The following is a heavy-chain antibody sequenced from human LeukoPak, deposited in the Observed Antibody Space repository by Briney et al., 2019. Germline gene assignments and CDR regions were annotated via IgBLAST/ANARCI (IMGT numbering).Heavy chain of an antibody. CDR1: GYSFTGYY. V-gene: IGHV1-2*02. CDR3: AIEEGIAAAGTYFDY. Sequence: ASVKVSCKASGYSFTGYYIHWVRQAPGQGLEWMGWINPNSGGTKYAQKFQGRVTMTRDTSISTVYMELSRLRSDDTAVYYCAIEEGIAAAGTYFDYWGQGTLVTVSS. J-gene: IGHJ4*02. D-gene: IGHD6-13*01. CDR2: INPNSGGT.